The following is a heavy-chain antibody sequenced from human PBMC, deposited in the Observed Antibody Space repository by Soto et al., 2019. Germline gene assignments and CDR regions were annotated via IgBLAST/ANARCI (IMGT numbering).Heavy chain of an antibody. Sequence: ASVKVSCKVSGYTLTELSMHWVRQAPGKGLEWMGGFDPEDGETIYAQKFQGRVTMTEDTSTDTAYMELSSLRSEDTAVYYCATALYDRSGYSLDYWGQGTLVTVSS. CDR2: FDPEDGET. CDR1: GYTLTELS. D-gene: IGHD3-22*01. J-gene: IGHJ4*02. V-gene: IGHV1-24*01. CDR3: ATALYDRSGYSLDY.